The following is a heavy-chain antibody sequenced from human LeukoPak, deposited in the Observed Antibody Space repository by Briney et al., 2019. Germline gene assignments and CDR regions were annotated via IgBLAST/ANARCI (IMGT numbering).Heavy chain of an antibody. CDR2: IYYSGST. J-gene: IGHJ6*02. D-gene: IGHD6-13*01. Sequence: SETLSLTCAVYGGSFSGYYWGWIRQPPGKGLEWIGSIYYSGSTYYNPSLKSRVTISVDTSKNQFSLKLSSVTAADTAVYYCAARLNFGSWYPEYYGMDVWGQGTTVTVSS. CDR3: AARLNFGSWYPEYYGMDV. V-gene: IGHV4-39*01. CDR1: GGSFSGYY.